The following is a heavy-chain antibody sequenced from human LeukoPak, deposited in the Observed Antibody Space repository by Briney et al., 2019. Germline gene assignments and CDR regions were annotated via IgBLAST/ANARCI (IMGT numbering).Heavy chain of an antibody. Sequence: PSETLSLTCTVSGGSISSYYWSWIRQPPGKGLEWIGYIYYSGSTNYNPSLKSRVTISIDTSKNQFSLKLRSVTAADTAIYYCARLYYYDSSGYGDYWGQGALVTVSS. CDR1: GGSISSYY. J-gene: IGHJ4*02. CDR2: IYYSGST. V-gene: IGHV4-59*08. D-gene: IGHD3-22*01. CDR3: ARLYYYDSSGYGDY.